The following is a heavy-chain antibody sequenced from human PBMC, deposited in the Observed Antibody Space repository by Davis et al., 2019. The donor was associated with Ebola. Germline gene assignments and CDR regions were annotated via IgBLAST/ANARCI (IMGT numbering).Heavy chain of an antibody. CDR2: IKTDGTMT. Sequence: HTGGSLRLSCAASGFIFTSYWMHWVRQAPGKGLVWVSRIKTDGTMTGYGDSVQGRFTISRDNAKNTLYLQMNDLRAEDTAVYYCAREGRVFGCDYWGQGVLVSVSS. J-gene: IGHJ4*02. CDR1: GFIFTSYW. D-gene: IGHD3-3*01. CDR3: AREGRVFGCDY. V-gene: IGHV3-74*01.